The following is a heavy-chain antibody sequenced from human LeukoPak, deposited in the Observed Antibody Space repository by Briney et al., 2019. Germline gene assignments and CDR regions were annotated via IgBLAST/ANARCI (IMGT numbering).Heavy chain of an antibody. CDR1: GLTCSTYW. CDR3: ARDPESSAFDL. Sequence: GGSLRLSCGASGLTCSTYWMGWGRHTPEKGLEFVANIKQDGSVKNHMDSLKGRSTTSRDNARESLYLEINSLRADDTAVYYCARDPESSAFDLWGQGALVTVSS. CDR2: IKQDGSVK. D-gene: IGHD5/OR15-5a*01. V-gene: IGHV3-7*01. J-gene: IGHJ4*02.